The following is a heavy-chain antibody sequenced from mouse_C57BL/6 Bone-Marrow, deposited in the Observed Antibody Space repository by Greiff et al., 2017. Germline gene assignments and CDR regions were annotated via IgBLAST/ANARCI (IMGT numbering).Heavy chain of an antibody. CDR1: GYTFTRYW. J-gene: IGHJ3*01. CDR2: IYPGSGST. V-gene: IGHV1-55*01. Sequence: VQLQQSGAELVKPGASVKMSCKASGYTFTRYWITWVKQRPGQGLEWIGDIYPGSGSTNYNEKFKSKATLTVDTSASTAYMQLSSLTSEDSAVYYCARRFAYWGQGTLVTVSA. CDR3: ARRFAY.